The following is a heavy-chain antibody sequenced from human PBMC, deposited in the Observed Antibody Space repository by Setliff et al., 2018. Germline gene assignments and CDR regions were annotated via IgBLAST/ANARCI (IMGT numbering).Heavy chain of an antibody. Sequence: ASVKVSCKASGYTFTGYYIHWARQAPGQRLEWKGRINPNNGDTDYVQKFQGXXXXXGXXXXXXXXXXXXXXXXDDTXXFXCARGALRAAPGRDPFDFWGQGTMVTVSS. V-gene: IGHV1-2*01. D-gene: IGHD6-6*01. CDR2: INPNNGDT. CDR3: ARGALRAAPGRDPFDF. CDR1: GYTFTGYY. J-gene: IGHJ4*02.